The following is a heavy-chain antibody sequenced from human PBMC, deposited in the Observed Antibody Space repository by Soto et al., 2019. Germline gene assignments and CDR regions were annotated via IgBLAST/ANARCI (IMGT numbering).Heavy chain of an antibody. CDR2: NSWDGGST. CDR3: AKDMRPYSSGWSFYYYHYGMDV. Sequence: SGGSLRLSCAASGFTFDDYTMHWVRQAPGKGLEWVSLNSWDGGSTYYADSVKGRFTISRDNSKNSLYLQMNSLRTEDTALYYCAKDMRPYSSGWSFYYYHYGMDVWGQGTTVTGSS. D-gene: IGHD6-19*01. V-gene: IGHV3-43*01. J-gene: IGHJ6*02. CDR1: GFTFDDYT.